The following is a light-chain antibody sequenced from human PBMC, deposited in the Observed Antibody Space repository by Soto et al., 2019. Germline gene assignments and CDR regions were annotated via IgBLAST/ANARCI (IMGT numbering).Light chain of an antibody. CDR2: DAF. V-gene: IGKV1-5*01. J-gene: IGKJ1*01. CDR3: QQYKSYWT. CDR1: QRISTW. Sequence: DIQITQAPSTLSASVGDGVTITFRARQRISTWLAWYQQKLGKAPKLLISDAFSLENGVISRFNGSGSGKGFALTINCWQPDDFATSYCQQYKSYWTFGQGTTGDIK.